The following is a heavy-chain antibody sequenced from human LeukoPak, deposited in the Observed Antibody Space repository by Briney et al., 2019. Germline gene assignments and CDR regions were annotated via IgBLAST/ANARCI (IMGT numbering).Heavy chain of an antibody. CDR3: ARRHSSGWSHFDY. CDR2: IYYSGST. Sequence: SETLSLTCTVSGGSISSYYWSWIRQPPGKGLEWIGYIYYSGSTNYNPSLKSRVTISVDTSKNQFSLKLSSVTAADTAVYYCARRHSSGWSHFDYWGQGTLSPSPQ. D-gene: IGHD6-19*01. CDR1: GGSISSYY. V-gene: IGHV4-59*08. J-gene: IGHJ4*02.